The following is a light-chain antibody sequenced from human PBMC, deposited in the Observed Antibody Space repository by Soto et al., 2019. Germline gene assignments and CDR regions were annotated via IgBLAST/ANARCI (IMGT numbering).Light chain of an antibody. CDR1: SGHSSYA. Sequence: QPVLTQSPSASASLGASVKITCTLSSGHSSYAIAWHQQQPEKGPRYLMKLNSDGRHSKGDGIPDRFSGSSSGAERYLTISSLQSEDEADYYCQTWGTGTWVFGGGTKLTVL. CDR3: QTWGTGTWV. J-gene: IGLJ3*02. V-gene: IGLV4-69*01. CDR2: LNSDGRH.